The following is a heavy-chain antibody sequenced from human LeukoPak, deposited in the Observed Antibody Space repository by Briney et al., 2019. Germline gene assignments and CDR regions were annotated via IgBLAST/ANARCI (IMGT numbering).Heavy chain of an antibody. V-gene: IGHV3-23*01. Sequence: PGGSLRLSCAASGFTFSSYAMSWVRQAPGKGLEWVSAISGSGGSTYYADSVKGRFTISRDNSKNTLYLQMNSLRAEDTAVYYCAKMGAAHRDDSYYYGMDVWGQGTTVTVSS. CDR2: ISGSGGST. CDR1: GFTFSSYA. CDR3: AKMGAAHRDDSYYYGMDV. D-gene: IGHD1-26*01. J-gene: IGHJ6*02.